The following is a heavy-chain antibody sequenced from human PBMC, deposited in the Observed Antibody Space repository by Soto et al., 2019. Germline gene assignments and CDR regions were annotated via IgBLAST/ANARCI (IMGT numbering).Heavy chain of an antibody. CDR1: GGTFSSYA. CDR2: IIPIFGTA. J-gene: IGHJ3*02. V-gene: IGHV1-69*06. Sequence: ASVKVSCKASGGTFSSYAISWVRQAPGQGLEWMGGIIPIFGTANYAQKFQGRVTITAGKSTSTAYMELSSLRSEDTAVYYCAREYYYDSSGYASDAFDIWGQGTMVTVS. CDR3: AREYYYDSSGYASDAFDI. D-gene: IGHD3-22*01.